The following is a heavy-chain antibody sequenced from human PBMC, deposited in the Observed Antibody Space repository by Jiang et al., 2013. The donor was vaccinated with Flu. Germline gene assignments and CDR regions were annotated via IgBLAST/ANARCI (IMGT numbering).Heavy chain of an antibody. D-gene: IGHD5-24*01. CDR2: IYYSGST. J-gene: IGHJ4*02. V-gene: IGHV4-39*01. Sequence: CTVSGGSISSSSYYWGWIRQPPGKGLEWIGSIYYSGSTYYNPSLKSRVTISVDTSKNQFSLKLSSVTAADTAVYYCARHPSRDGYNYADKFDYWGQGTLVTVSS. CDR1: GGSISSSSYY. CDR3: ARHPSRDGYNYADKFDY.